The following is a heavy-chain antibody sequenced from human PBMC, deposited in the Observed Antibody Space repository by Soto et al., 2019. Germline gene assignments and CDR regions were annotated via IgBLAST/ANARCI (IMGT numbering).Heavy chain of an antibody. D-gene: IGHD2-21*02. V-gene: IGHV1-69*09. Sequence: QVQLVQSGAEVTKPGSSVRVSCTTSGGTFTGYTINWLRQAPGRGLEWMGRIIPVLGVTNYAQKFRGRVTMTAAKSTNIACMELSGPRAEDTAIYYCARRRYCVADCYHPYYYGLDVWGQGTTVTVSS. CDR3: ARRRYCVADCYHPYYYGLDV. CDR1: GGTFTGYT. CDR2: IIPVLGVT. J-gene: IGHJ6*02.